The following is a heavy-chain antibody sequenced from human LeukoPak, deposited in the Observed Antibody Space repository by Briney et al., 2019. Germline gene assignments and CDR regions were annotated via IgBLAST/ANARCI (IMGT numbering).Heavy chain of an antibody. V-gene: IGHV3-30-3*01. CDR2: ISYDGSNK. Sequence: PGGSLRLSCAASGFNFNRYAFHWVRQAPGMGLEWVALISYDGSNKYYADSARGRFTISRDDPKNTLYLQMNSLKPEDTAVYYCARELLVDYWGQGTPVTVSS. D-gene: IGHD2/OR15-2a*01. CDR1: GFNFNRYA. CDR3: ARELLVDY. J-gene: IGHJ4*02.